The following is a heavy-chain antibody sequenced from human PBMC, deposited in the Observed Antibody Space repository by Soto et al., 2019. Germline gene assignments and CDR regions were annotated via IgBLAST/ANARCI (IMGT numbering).Heavy chain of an antibody. CDR1: GFTFDDYA. CDR2: ISWNSGSI. Sequence: GGSLRLSCAASGFTFDDYAMHWVRQAPGKGLEWVSGISWNSGSIGYADSVKGRFTISRDNAKNSLYLQMNSLRAEDTALYYCAKGYSIGGFTKFPVDYWGQGTLVTVSS. D-gene: IGHD2-15*01. CDR3: AKGYSIGGFTKFPVDY. V-gene: IGHV3-9*01. J-gene: IGHJ4*02.